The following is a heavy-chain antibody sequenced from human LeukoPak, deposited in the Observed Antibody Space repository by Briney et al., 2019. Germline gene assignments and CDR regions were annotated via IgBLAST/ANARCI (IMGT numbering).Heavy chain of an antibody. CDR1: GGSISSGSYY. CDR2: IYTSGST. D-gene: IGHD6-19*01. CDR3: ARSSGYSSGWYRVQHDY. J-gene: IGHJ4*02. Sequence: PSETLSLTCTVSGGSISSGSYYWSWIRQPAGNGLQWIGRIYTSGSTSYNPSHKSRVTISVDTSKNQFSVKLSSVTAADTDVYYCARSSGYSSGWYRVQHDYWGQGTLVTVSS. V-gene: IGHV4-61*02.